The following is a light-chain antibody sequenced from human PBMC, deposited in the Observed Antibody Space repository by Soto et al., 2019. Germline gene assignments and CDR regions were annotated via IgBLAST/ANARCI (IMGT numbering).Light chain of an antibody. Sequence: EIVLTQSTATLSLSPGERATLSCRASQSVSSYLAWYQQKPGQAPRLLIYDASNRATGIPARFSGSGSGTDFTLTISSLEPEDFAVYYCQRRSNWPLITFGQGTRLEIK. V-gene: IGKV3-11*01. CDR1: QSVSSY. CDR2: DAS. CDR3: QRRSNWPLIT. J-gene: IGKJ5*01.